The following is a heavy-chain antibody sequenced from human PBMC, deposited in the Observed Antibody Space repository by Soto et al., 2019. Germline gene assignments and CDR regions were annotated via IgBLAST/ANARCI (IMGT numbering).Heavy chain of an antibody. D-gene: IGHD2-21*01. CDR3: ARGCLNGRAYDFDY. V-gene: IGHV1-18*01. CDR2: LNGYNSNA. CDR1: GYTFTTYG. J-gene: IGHJ4*02. Sequence: QVQLVQSGAAVKKPGASVKVSCKASGYTFTTYGINWVRQAPGQALEWMGWLNGYNSNANYAQKLQRRVTMTTDTSTSTAYMELRSLTSDDTAVYYCARGCLNGRAYDFDYWGQGTLACVSS.